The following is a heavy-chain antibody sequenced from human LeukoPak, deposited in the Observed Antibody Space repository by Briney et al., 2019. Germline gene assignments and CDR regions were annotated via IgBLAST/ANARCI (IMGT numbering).Heavy chain of an antibody. CDR2: ISSSSSTI. CDR1: GFTFSSYR. V-gene: IGHV3-48*01. J-gene: IGHJ4*02. CDR3: AKDSGSYYAGVGFDY. D-gene: IGHD1-26*01. Sequence: GGSLRLSCAASGFTFSSYRMNWVRQAPGKGLEWVSYISSSSSTIYYADSVKGRFTISRDNAKNSLYLQMNSLRAEDTAVYYCAKDSGSYYAGVGFDYWGQGTLVTVSS.